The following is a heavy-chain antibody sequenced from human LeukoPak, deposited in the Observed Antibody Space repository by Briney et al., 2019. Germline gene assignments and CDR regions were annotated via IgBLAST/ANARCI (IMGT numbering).Heavy chain of an antibody. CDR1: GFTFSDYA. V-gene: IGHV3-23*01. D-gene: IGHD4-23*01. Sequence: QPGGSLRLSCAASGFTFSDYAISWVRQAPGKGLEWVSTISGSGDRTYYADSVKGRFTISRDNSKNTLFLQMNSLRAEDTALYYCAKDFFRVYGGNSVPFDYWGQGTLVSVSS. CDR3: AKDFFRVYGGNSVPFDY. CDR2: ISGSGDRT. J-gene: IGHJ4*02.